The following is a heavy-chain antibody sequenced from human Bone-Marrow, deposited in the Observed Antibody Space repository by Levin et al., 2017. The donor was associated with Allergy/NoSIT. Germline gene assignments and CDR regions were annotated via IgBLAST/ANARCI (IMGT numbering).Heavy chain of an antibody. J-gene: IGHJ4*02. V-gene: IGHV1-2*05. CDR1: GYTFTGFY. CDR2: INPNSGGT. Sequence: ASVKVSCKASGYTFTGFYMHWVRQAPGQGLEWMGRINPNSGGTDYAQKFQGRVTMTRDTSISTAYLELSGLRSDDTGVFYCARDLVGLRRPDYWGQGTLVTVSS. D-gene: IGHD5-12*01. CDR3: ARDLVGLRRPDY.